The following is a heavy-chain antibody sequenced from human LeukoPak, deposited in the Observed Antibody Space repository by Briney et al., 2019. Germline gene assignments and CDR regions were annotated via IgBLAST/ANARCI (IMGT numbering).Heavy chain of an antibody. CDR3: ARTGPDYDSSGYPQYFDY. J-gene: IGHJ4*02. D-gene: IGHD3-22*01. CDR2: LYHSGST. CDR1: GYSISSGYY. Sequence: SETLSLTCAVSGYSISSGYYWGWIRQPPGRGLEWIGSLYHSGSTYYNPSLKSRVTISVDTSKNQFSLRLTSVTAADTAVYYCARTGPDYDSSGYPQYFDYWGQGTLVTVSS. V-gene: IGHV4-38-2*01.